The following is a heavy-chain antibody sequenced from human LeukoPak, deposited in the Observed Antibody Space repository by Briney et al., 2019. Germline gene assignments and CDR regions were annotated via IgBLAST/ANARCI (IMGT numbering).Heavy chain of an antibody. J-gene: IGHJ5*02. D-gene: IGHD2-15*01. CDR1: GYTFTNYD. CDR2: MNPNSGYT. Sequence: ASVKVSCKASGYTFTNYDVNGVRQATGQGLEWMGWMNPNSGYTGHAQKFQGRVSMTRNASISPAYMELSSLRSEDTAVYYCARGPAASHRNWFDPWGQGTLVTVSS. V-gene: IGHV1-8*01. CDR3: ARGPAASHRNWFDP.